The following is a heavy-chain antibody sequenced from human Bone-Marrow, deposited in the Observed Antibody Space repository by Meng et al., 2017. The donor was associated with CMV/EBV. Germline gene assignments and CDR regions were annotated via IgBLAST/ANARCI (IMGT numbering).Heavy chain of an antibody. CDR3: SRYRRGELVDY. V-gene: IGHV4-30-4*02. D-gene: IGHD1-26*01. Sequence: SDNLSLTCTVSGGSISSGDYYWSSIRQPPGKGLVWIGYIYYSGSTYYHPSLKSRVTISVDTSKNQLSLKLSSVTAADTAVYYCSRYRRGELVDYWGQGTLVTVSS. CDR2: IYYSGST. J-gene: IGHJ4*02. CDR1: GGSISSGDYY.